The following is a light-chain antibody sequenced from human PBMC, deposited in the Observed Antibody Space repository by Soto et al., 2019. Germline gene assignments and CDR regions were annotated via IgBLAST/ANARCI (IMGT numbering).Light chain of an antibody. Sequence: IVLTQSPATLSLSPGERATLSCRASQSVSTSLIWYQQKPGQAPRLLIYDASNRATGIPARFSGSGSGTDFTLTISSLEPEDFAVYYCQQRNNWPPVTFGGGTKVDTK. J-gene: IGKJ4*01. CDR1: QSVSTS. CDR3: QQRNNWPPVT. CDR2: DAS. V-gene: IGKV3-11*01.